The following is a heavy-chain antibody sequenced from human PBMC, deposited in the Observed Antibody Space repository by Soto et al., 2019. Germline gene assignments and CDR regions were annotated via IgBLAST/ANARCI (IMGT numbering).Heavy chain of an antibody. J-gene: IGHJ4*02. D-gene: IGHD2-15*01. CDR2: IIPILGIA. Sequence: QVQLVQSGAEVKKPGSSVKVSCKASGGTFSSYTISWVRQAPGQGLEWMGRIIPILGIANYAQKFQGRVTITADKSTSTAYMELSSLRSEDTAVYYCARDVLSLGCSGGSCYPLDYWGQGTLVTVSS. CDR3: ARDVLSLGCSGGSCYPLDY. V-gene: IGHV1-69*08. CDR1: GGTFSSYT.